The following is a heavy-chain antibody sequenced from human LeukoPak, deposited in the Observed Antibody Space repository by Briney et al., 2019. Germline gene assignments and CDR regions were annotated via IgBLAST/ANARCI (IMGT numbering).Heavy chain of an antibody. CDR3: AADRLSRADYMDF. J-gene: IGHJ6*03. D-gene: IGHD6-6*01. V-gene: IGHV1-2*02. Sequence: ASVKVSCKASGGTFSSYAISWVRQAPGQGLEWMGWINPNNGGTNYAQKFQGRFTMTRDTSTGTAYMELSRLRSDDTAVYYCAADRLSRADYMDFWGKGTTVTVSS. CDR1: GGTFSSYA. CDR2: INPNNGGT.